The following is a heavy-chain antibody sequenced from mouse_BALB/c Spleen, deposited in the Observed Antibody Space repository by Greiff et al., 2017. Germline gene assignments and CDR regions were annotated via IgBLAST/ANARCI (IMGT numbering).Heavy chain of an antibody. Sequence: EVHLVESGAELVKPGASVKLSCTASGFNIKDTYMHWVKQRPEQGLEWIGRIDPANGNTKYDPKFQGKATITADTSSNTAYLQLSSLTSEDTAVYYCAVIYYDYDGAYWGQGTLVTVSA. CDR2: IDPANGNT. D-gene: IGHD2-4*01. CDR3: AVIYYDYDGAY. V-gene: IGHV14-3*02. J-gene: IGHJ3*01. CDR1: GFNIKDTY.